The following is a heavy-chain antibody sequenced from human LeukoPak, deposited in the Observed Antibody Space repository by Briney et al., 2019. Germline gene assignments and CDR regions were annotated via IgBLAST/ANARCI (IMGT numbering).Heavy chain of an antibody. CDR3: ARDRVQPDY. CDR2: INPKSGGT. CDR1: GYTFTGYY. Sequence: GASVKVSCKASGYTFTGYYMHWARQAPGQGLEWMGWINPKSGGTNYAEKFQGRVTMTRDTSISTAYMDLSRLRSDDTAVYYCARDRVQPDYWGQGTLVTVSS. J-gene: IGHJ4*02. D-gene: IGHD2-2*01. V-gene: IGHV1-2*02.